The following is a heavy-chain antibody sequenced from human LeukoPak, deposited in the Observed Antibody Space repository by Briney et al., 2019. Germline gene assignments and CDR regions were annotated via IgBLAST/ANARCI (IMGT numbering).Heavy chain of an antibody. CDR1: GFTFSDYY. Sequence: PGGSLRLSCAASGFTFSDYYMSWIRQAPGKGLEWVSYISSSGSTTYYADSVKGRFTISRDNSKNTLYLQMHSLRAEDTAVYYCAGRGSGSYFDYWGQGTLVTVSS. CDR2: ISSSGSTT. J-gene: IGHJ4*02. V-gene: IGHV3-11*01. CDR3: AGRGSGSYFDY. D-gene: IGHD3-10*01.